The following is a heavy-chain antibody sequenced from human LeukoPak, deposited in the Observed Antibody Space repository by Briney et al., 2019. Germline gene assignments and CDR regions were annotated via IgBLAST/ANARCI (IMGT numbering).Heavy chain of an antibody. D-gene: IGHD5-12*01. CDR1: GYTLTELS. Sequence: ASVKVSCKVSGYTLTELSMHWVRQAPGKGLEWMGGFDPEDGETIYAQKFQGRVTMTEDTSTDTAYMELSSLRSEDTAVYYCATIPSGYDSSPNFDYWGQGTLVTVSS. J-gene: IGHJ4*02. CDR3: ATIPSGYDSSPNFDY. CDR2: FDPEDGET. V-gene: IGHV1-24*01.